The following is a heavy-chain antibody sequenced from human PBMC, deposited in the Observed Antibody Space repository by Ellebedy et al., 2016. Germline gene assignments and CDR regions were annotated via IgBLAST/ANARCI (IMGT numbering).Heavy chain of an antibody. V-gene: IGHV4-4*02. CDR2: IYHSGST. CDR3: ARDEGVVVPAARGALDY. J-gene: IGHJ4*02. Sequence: SETLSLXCAVSGGSISSSNWWSWVRQPPGKGLEWIGEIYHSGSTNYNPSLKSRVTISVDKSKNQFSLKLSSVTAADTAVYYCARDEGVVVPAARGALDYWGQGTLVTVSS. D-gene: IGHD2-2*01. CDR1: GGSISSSNW.